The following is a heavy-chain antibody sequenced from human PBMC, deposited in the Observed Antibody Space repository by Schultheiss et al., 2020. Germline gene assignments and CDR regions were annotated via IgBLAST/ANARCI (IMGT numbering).Heavy chain of an antibody. J-gene: IGHJ4*02. D-gene: IGHD4-17*01. Sequence: GESLKISCAASGFTFSNAWMSWVRQAPGKGLEWVGRIKSKTDGGTTDYAAPVKGRFTISRDDSKNTLYLQMNSLRAEDTAVYYCARVGYGDYSLIDYWGQGTLVTVSS. CDR3: ARVGYGDYSLIDY. V-gene: IGHV3-15*01. CDR2: IKSKTDGGTT. CDR1: GFTFSNAW.